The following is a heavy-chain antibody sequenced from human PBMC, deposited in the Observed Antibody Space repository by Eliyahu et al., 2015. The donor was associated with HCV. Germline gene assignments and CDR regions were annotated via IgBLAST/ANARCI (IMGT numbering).Heavy chain of an antibody. D-gene: IGHD3-22*01. V-gene: IGHV1-3*01. Sequence: QVHLMQSGAEVRKPGASVRVSCKTFGYTFTRYAIHWVRXAPGQXLEGMGWINAGNRDTRYSXKXQHXVSITXDTSXTTVHLQLSSXRSEDTAVYYCARELYYYDNXGYYPSDYWGQGTSVTVSS. J-gene: IGHJ4*02. CDR3: ARELYYYDNXGYYPSDY. CDR1: GYTFTRYA. CDR2: INAGNRDT.